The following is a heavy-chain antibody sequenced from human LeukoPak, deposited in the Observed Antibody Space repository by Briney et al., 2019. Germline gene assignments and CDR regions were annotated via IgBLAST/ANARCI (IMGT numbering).Heavy chain of an antibody. J-gene: IGHJ6*02. CDR1: GFTFSSYS. Sequence: GGSLRLSCAASGFTFSSYSMNWVRQAPGKGLEWVSSISSSSSYIYYADSVKGRFTISRDNAKNSLYLQMNSLRAEDTAVYYCARDPSGRRTDSSGALYFYYYGMDVWGQGTTVTVSS. D-gene: IGHD3-22*01. CDR3: ARDPSGRRTDSSGALYFYYYGMDV. CDR2: ISSSSSYI. V-gene: IGHV3-21*01.